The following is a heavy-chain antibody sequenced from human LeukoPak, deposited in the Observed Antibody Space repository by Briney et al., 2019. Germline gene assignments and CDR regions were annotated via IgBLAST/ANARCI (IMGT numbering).Heavy chain of an antibody. CDR1: GGSFSGYY. V-gene: IGHV4-34*01. CDR2: INHSGST. D-gene: IGHD3-16*02. CDR3: ARAPYDYVWGSYRSSGYYYYGMDV. J-gene: IGHJ6*02. Sequence: PSETLSLTCAVYGGSFSGYYWSWLRQPPGKGLEWIGEINHSGSTNYNPSLKSRVTISVDTSKNQFSLNLSSVTAADTAVYYCARAPYDYVWGSYRSSGYYYYGMDVWGQGTTVTVSS.